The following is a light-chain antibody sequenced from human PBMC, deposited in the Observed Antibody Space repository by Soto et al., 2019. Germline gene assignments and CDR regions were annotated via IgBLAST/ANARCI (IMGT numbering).Light chain of an antibody. J-gene: IGKJ1*01. Sequence: DIQMTQSPSTLSASVGDRVTITCRASQSVDVWLAWYQQKPGKAPKVLIYMASSLQSGVPSRFSGSGSGTEFTLTISSLQPDDFATYYCQQYKTYWTFGQGTKVVIK. CDR1: QSVDVW. CDR2: MAS. V-gene: IGKV1-5*03. CDR3: QQYKTYWT.